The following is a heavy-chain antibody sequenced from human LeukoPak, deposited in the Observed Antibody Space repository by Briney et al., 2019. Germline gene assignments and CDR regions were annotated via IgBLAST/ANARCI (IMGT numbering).Heavy chain of an antibody. D-gene: IGHD3-22*01. CDR2: IYYSGST. V-gene: IGHV4-59*01. CDR3: AKDLVRGYDSSGSVDY. CDR1: GGSISSYY. Sequence: PSETLSLTCTVSGGSISSYYWSWIRQPPGKGLKWIGYIYYSGSTSYSPSLRSRVTISVDTSKNQFSLKLSSVTAADTAVYYCAKDLVRGYDSSGSVDYWGQGTLVTVSS. J-gene: IGHJ4*02.